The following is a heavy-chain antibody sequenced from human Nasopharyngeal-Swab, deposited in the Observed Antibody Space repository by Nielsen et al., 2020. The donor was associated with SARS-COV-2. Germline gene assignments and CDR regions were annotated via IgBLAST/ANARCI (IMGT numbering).Heavy chain of an antibody. D-gene: IGHD4-17*01. CDR2: IYPGDSDT. V-gene: IGHV5-51*01. Sequence: GGSLRLSCKGSGSSFTSYWIGWVRQMPGKGLEWMGIIYPGDSDTRYSPSFQGQVTISADKSISTAYLQWSSLKASDTAMYYCARGTTVTTSGAPNWFDPWGQGTLVTVSS. J-gene: IGHJ5*02. CDR1: GSSFTSYW. CDR3: ARGTTVTTSGAPNWFDP.